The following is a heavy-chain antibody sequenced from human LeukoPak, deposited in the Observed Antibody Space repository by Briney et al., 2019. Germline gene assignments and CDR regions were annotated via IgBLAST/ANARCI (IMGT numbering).Heavy chain of an antibody. Sequence: SETLSLTCTISGGSIRSYYWSWIRQPPGKGLEWIGYISYGGSTNYNPSLQSRVTISVDTSKNHFSLKLTSVTAADTAVYYCARAPGAVDAFDVWGQGTMVTVSS. CDR1: GGSIRSYY. CDR3: ARAPGAVDAFDV. CDR2: ISYGGST. V-gene: IGHV4-59*01. D-gene: IGHD4/OR15-4a*01. J-gene: IGHJ3*01.